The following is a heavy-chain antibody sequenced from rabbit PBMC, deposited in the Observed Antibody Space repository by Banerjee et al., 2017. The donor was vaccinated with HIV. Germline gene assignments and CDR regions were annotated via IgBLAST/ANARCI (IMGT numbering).Heavy chain of an antibody. CDR2: IYPDYGST. CDR1: GFDFSSNA. J-gene: IGHJ4*01. V-gene: IGHV1S47*01. Sequence: QEQLKETGGGLVQPEGSLTLTCKASGFDFSSNAMCWVRQAPGKGPEWIACIYPDYGSTDYASWVNGRFTISKTSSTTVTLQMTSLTAADTATYFCARDAGYAGSNLWGQGTLVTVS. CDR3: ARDAGYAGSNL. D-gene: IGHD4-2*01.